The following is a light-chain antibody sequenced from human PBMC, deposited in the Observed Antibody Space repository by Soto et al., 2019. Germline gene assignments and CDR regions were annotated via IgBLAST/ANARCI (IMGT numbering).Light chain of an antibody. CDR1: QSVSST. CDR2: GSS. CDR3: QEYNNWLGT. J-gene: IGKJ1*01. V-gene: IGKV3-15*01. Sequence: ILITHSPVTLTVSPGERATLSCKASQSVSSTLACYPQKPHQPPTPPLYGSSNRATGIPARFRGLGSRTKFTLAIVSLQSEDFAVYYCQEYNNWLGTFGQGTKV.